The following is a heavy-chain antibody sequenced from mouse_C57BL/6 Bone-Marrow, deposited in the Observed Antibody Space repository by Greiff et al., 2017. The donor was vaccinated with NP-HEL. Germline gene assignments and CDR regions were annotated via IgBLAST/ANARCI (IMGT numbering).Heavy chain of an antibody. J-gene: IGHJ2*01. CDR3: ARGELRLP. Sequence: VQLQESGPELVKPGASVKISCKASGYAFSSSWMNWVKQRPGKGLEWIGRIYPGDGDTNYNGKFKGKATLTADTSSSTAYMQLSSLTSEDSAVYFCARGELRLPWGQGTTLTVSS. CDR1: GYAFSSSW. V-gene: IGHV1-82*01. CDR2: IYPGDGDT. D-gene: IGHD3-2*02.